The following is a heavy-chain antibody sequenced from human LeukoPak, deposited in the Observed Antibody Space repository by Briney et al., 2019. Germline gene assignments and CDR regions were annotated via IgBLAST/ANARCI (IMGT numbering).Heavy chain of an antibody. CDR3: ASSTPRKYCGGDCTNDAFDI. CDR1: GYTFTGYY. D-gene: IGHD2-21*01. V-gene: IGHV1-2*02. J-gene: IGHJ3*02. CDR2: INPNSGGT. Sequence: GASVKVSCKASGYTFTGYYMHWVRQAPGQGLEWMGWINPNSGGTNYAQKFQGRVTMTRDTSISTAYMELSRLRSDDTAVYYCASSTPRKYCGGDCTNDAFDIWGQGTMVTVSS.